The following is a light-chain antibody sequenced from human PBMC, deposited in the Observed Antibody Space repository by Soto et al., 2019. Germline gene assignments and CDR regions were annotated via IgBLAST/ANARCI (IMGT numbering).Light chain of an antibody. J-gene: IGLJ2*01. CDR2: GNS. CDR3: QSYDSSLSGSVV. Sequence: QSVLTQPPSVSGAPGQRVTISCTGSSSNIGAGYDVHWYQQLPGTAPKLLSYGNSNRPSGVPDRFSGSKSGTSASLAITGLQAEYEADYYCQSYDSSLSGSVVFGGGTKLTVL. V-gene: IGLV1-40*01. CDR1: SSNIGAGYD.